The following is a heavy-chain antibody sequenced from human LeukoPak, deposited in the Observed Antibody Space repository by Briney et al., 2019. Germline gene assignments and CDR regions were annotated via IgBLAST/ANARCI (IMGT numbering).Heavy chain of an antibody. D-gene: IGHD2-15*01. Sequence: LGESLKISCKGSGYSFVTYWIGWVRQMPGKGLEWMGIIYPGDSDTRYSPSFQGQVTISADKSISTAYLQWSSLKASDTAMYYCARDRSGGSWRGAFDIWGQGTMVTVPS. CDR2: IYPGDSDT. J-gene: IGHJ3*02. CDR1: GYSFVTYW. CDR3: ARDRSGGSWRGAFDI. V-gene: IGHV5-51*01.